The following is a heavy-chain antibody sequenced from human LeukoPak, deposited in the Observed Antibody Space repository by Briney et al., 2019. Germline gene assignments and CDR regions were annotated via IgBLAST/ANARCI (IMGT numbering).Heavy chain of an antibody. J-gene: IGHJ5*02. CDR1: GFTVSTDH. Sequence: GGSLRLSCAASGFTVSTDHMSWVRQSPGKGLEWVAISYSEGWVAISYSGGTSQYAESVKGRFTISRDNSKNTLYPQMNSLRAEDTALYCAKGTGINHYHWIDPWGQGTQVTVSS. CDR3: AKGTGINHYHWIDP. CDR2: ISYSGGTS. V-gene: IGHV3-23*01. D-gene: IGHD3/OR15-3a*01.